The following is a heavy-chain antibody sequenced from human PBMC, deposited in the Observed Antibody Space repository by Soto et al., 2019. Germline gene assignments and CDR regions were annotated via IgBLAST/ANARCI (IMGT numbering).Heavy chain of an antibody. D-gene: IGHD2-15*01. Sequence: EVQLLESGGGLVQTGGSLRLSCAASGFTFSRFAMNWVRQAPGKGLEWVSGIGGSGGTTYYADSVKGRFTISRDNSKNRLFMQMNSLTDEDTAVYYCAKDSLGDYYYYGLDVWGQGTTVTVS. J-gene: IGHJ6*02. CDR3: AKDSLGDYYYYGLDV. CDR1: GFTFSRFA. V-gene: IGHV3-23*01. CDR2: IGGSGGTT.